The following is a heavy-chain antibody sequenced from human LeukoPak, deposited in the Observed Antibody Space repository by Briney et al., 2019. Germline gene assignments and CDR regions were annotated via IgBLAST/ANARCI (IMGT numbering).Heavy chain of an antibody. J-gene: IGHJ6*02. CDR2: INPSGGST. CDR3: ARDSYGWDGYNGYYYYGMDV. V-gene: IGHV1-46*01. CDR1: GYTFTSYY. D-gene: IGHD5-24*01. Sequence: GASVKVSCKASGYTFTSYYMHWVRQAPGQGLEWMGIINPSGGSTSYAQKFQGRVTITADKSTSTAYMELSSLRSEDTAVYYCARDSYGWDGYNGYYYYGMDVWGRGTTVTVSS.